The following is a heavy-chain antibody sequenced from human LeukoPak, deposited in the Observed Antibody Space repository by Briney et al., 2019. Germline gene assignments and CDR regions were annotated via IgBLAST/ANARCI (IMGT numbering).Heavy chain of an antibody. Sequence: GGSLRPSCAASGFTFSSYAMSWVRQAPGKGLEWVSAISGSGGSTYYADSVKGRFTISRDNSKNTLYLQMNSLRAEDTAVYYCAKGVAAAGKGDWFDPWGQGTLVTVSS. CDR1: GFTFSSYA. J-gene: IGHJ5*02. D-gene: IGHD6-13*01. V-gene: IGHV3-23*01. CDR3: AKGVAAAGKGDWFDP. CDR2: ISGSGGST.